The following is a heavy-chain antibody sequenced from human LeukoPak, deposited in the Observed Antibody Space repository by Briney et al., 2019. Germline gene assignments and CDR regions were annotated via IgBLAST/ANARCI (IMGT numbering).Heavy chain of an antibody. CDR2: ISYDGSNK. J-gene: IGHJ4*02. V-gene: IGHV3-30*03. CDR1: GFTFSSYG. Sequence: GGSLRLSCAASGFTFSSYGMHWVRQAPGKGLEWVAVISYDGSNKYYADSVKGRFTISRDNSKNTLYLQMNSLRAEDTAVYYCASHDFWSGYAKDYRGQGTLVTVSS. CDR3: ASHDFWSGYAKDY. D-gene: IGHD3-3*01.